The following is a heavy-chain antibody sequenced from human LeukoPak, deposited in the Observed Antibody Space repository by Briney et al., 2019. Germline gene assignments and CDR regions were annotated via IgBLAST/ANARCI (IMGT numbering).Heavy chain of an antibody. CDR1: GFTFSNAW. CDR3: ARAAGEMATIRY. Sequence: PGGSLRLSCAASGFTFSNAWMSWVRQAPGKGLEWVGRIKSKTDGGTTDYAAPVKGRFTISRDNAKNSLYLQMNSLRAEDTAVYYCARAAGEMATIRYWGQGTLVTVSS. V-gene: IGHV3-15*01. CDR2: IKSKTDGGTT. J-gene: IGHJ4*02. D-gene: IGHD5-24*01.